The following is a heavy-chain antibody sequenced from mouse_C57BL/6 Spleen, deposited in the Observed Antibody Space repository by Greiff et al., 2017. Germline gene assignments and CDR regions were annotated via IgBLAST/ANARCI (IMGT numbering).Heavy chain of an antibody. J-gene: IGHJ1*03. Sequence: QAQLQQPGAELVKPGASVKLSCKASGYTFTSYWMHWVKQRPGRGLEWIGRIDPNSGGTKYNEKFKSKATLTVDKPSSTAYMQLSSLTSEDSAVYYCARSGYYGSPYWYFDVWGTGTTVTVSS. V-gene: IGHV1-72*01. CDR1: GYTFTSYW. CDR3: ARSGYYGSPYWYFDV. CDR2: IDPNSGGT. D-gene: IGHD1-1*01.